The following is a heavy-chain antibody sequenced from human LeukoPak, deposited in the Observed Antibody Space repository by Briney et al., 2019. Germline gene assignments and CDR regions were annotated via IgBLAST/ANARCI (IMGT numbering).Heavy chain of an antibody. CDR1: GFTFTSSA. D-gene: IGHD3-22*01. J-gene: IGHJ4*02. CDR2: IVVGSGNT. V-gene: IGHV1-58*01. Sequence: SVKVSCKASGFTFTSSAAQWVRQARGQRLEWIGWIVVGSGNTNYAQKFQERVTITRDMSTSTAYMELSSLRSEDTAVYYCAAKHYYDSSGAFDYWGQGTLVTVSS. CDR3: AAKHYYDSSGAFDY.